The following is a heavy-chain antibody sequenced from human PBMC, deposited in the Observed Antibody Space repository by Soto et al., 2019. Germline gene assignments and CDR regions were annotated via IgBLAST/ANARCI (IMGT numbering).Heavy chain of an antibody. CDR2: LYYSGNT. CDR3: ARGGGSTFNWFDP. V-gene: IGHV4-39*01. J-gene: IGHJ5*02. CDR1: GGSISSFNYF. Sequence: QLQLQESGPGLVKPSETLSLTCTVSGGSISSFNYFWGWIRQPPGKGLEWIGSLYYSGNTYYNPSLQSRVTRSVDTSKKQCTLPLRSVTAADTAVYYCARGGGSTFNWFDPWGQGTLVTVSP. D-gene: IGHD2-15*01.